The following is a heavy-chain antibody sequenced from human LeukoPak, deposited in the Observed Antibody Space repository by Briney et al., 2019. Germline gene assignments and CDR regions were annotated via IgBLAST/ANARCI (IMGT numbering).Heavy chain of an antibody. CDR3: RQMITIFGVAHYVLDL. J-gene: IGHJ3*01. V-gene: IGHV3-73*01. D-gene: IGHD3-3*01. Sequence: GGSLRLSCAVSGFTFSGFSMHWVRQVSGKGLEWVGQIGSKPHNYATTYAAPLKGRFTISRDDSKNTLYLQMNSLKSEDTAVYCARQMITIFGVAHYVLDLWGQGTVVTVSS. CDR1: GFTFSGFS. CDR2: IGSKPHNYAT.